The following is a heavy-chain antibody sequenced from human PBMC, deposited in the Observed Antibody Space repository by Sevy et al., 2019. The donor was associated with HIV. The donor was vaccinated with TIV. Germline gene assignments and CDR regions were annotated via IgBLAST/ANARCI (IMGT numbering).Heavy chain of an antibody. V-gene: IGHV3-21*01. J-gene: IGHJ3*02. CDR1: GFTFCSYS. CDR3: ARDQREGDCSGGSCYSDAFDI. CDR2: ISSSSNDI. Sequence: GGSLRLSCAASGFTFCSYSMNWVRQAPGKGLEWVSSISSSSNDIYYADSVKGRFTISRDNAKNSLYLQMNSLRAEDTAVYYCARDQREGDCSGGSCYSDAFDIWGQGTMVTVSS. D-gene: IGHD2-15*01.